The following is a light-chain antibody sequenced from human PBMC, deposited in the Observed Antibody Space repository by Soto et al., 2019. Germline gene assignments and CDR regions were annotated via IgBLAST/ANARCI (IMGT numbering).Light chain of an antibody. CDR3: KSYAGSNTYV. CDR1: KNDIGVYDF. V-gene: IGLV2-8*01. Sequence: QSVLTQPPSASGSPGQSVTISCTGTKNDIGVYDFVSWYQHHPGKAPRLIIYEVVQRPSGVPDRFSGSKSGNTASLTVSGLQAAYEADYFCKSYAGSNTYVFGSGTNVTVL. CDR2: EVV. J-gene: IGLJ1*01.